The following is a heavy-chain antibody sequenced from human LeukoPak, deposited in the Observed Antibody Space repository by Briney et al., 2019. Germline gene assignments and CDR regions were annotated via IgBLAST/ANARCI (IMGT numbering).Heavy chain of an antibody. Sequence: PGGSLRLSCAASGFTFSTSWMTWVRQAPGKGLEWVANIKEDGSAKNYVDFVKGRFTISRDNAKSELYLQMNSLRAEDTAVYYCARDKAYNSFDPWGQGTLVTVSS. V-gene: IGHV3-7*01. D-gene: IGHD1-14*01. J-gene: IGHJ5*02. CDR3: ARDKAYNSFDP. CDR1: GFTFSTSW. CDR2: IKEDGSAK.